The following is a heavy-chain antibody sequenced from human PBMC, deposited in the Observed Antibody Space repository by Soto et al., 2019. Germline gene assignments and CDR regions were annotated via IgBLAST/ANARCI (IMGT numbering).Heavy chain of an antibody. CDR2: IIPIFGTA. J-gene: IGHJ4*02. Sequence: SVKVSCKASEDTFRNYAISWVRQAPGQGLEWMGGIIPIFGTANYTQKFQGRVTITADESTSTAYTELSSLRSEDTAVYYCAREDSIIIPAVSDFWGQGTLVTVSS. V-gene: IGHV1-69*13. CDR1: EDTFRNYA. D-gene: IGHD2-2*01. CDR3: AREDSIIIPAVSDF.